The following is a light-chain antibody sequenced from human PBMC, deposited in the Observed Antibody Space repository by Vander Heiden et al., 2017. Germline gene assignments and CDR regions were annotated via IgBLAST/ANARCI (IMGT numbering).Light chain of an antibody. CDR3: SSYTSSSTLVV. CDR1: SSDGGGNNY. Sequence: QSALTQPASVAGSPGQSSTISCTGTSSDGGGNNYVSWYQQHPGNAPNLMIYEVSNRPSGVSNRFSGSKSGNTASLTISGLQAEDEADYYCSSYTSSSTLVVFGGGTKLTVL. V-gene: IGLV2-14*01. J-gene: IGLJ2*01. CDR2: EVS.